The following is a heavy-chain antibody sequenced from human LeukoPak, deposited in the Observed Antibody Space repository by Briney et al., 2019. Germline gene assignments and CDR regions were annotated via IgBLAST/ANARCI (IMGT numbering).Heavy chain of an antibody. J-gene: IGHJ5*02. V-gene: IGHV4-34*01. CDR2: INHSGST. CDR3: ARGKGYSYGYFWFDP. D-gene: IGHD5-18*01. CDR1: GGSFSGYY. Sequence: SETLSLTCAVYGGSFSGYYWSWIRQPPGKGLEWIGEINHSGSTNYNASLKSRVTISVDTSKNQFSLKLSSVTAADTAVYYCARGKGYSYGYFWFDPWGQGTLVTASS.